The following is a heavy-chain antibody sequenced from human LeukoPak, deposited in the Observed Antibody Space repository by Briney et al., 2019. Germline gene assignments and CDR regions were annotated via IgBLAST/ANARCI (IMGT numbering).Heavy chain of an antibody. J-gene: IGHJ4*02. V-gene: IGHV3-53*01. CDR3: ARAIQFGGYFDY. Sequence: GGSLRLSCAASGFTVSRDYMSWVRQAPGKGLEWVSVIYGGDTTYYADSVRGRFTISRDTSKNTLYLQMDSLRADDTAVYYCARAIQFGGYFDYWGQGTLVTVSS. D-gene: IGHD2-15*01. CDR1: GFTVSRDY. CDR2: IYGGDTT.